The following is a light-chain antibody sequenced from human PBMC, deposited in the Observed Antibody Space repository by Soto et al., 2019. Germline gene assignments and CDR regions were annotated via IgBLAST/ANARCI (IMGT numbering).Light chain of an antibody. Sequence: QSALTQPPSVSGSPGQSVTISCTGTSSDVDSYDRVSWYQQPPGTAPKVIIYEVSNRPSGVPDRFSGSKSGNTASLTISGLQAEDEADYYCSSRTNIGPLFGGGTKLTVL. CDR1: SSDVDSYDR. CDR3: SSRTNIGPL. V-gene: IGLV2-18*02. J-gene: IGLJ2*01. CDR2: EVS.